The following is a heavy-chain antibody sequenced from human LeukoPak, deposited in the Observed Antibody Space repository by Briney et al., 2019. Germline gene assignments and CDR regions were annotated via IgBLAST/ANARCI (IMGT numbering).Heavy chain of an antibody. CDR1: GFTLSSYA. V-gene: IGHV3-23*01. D-gene: IGHD6-13*01. CDR3: AKDPKGQQLAWYYFDY. CDR2: ISVSGNT. J-gene: IGHJ4*02. Sequence: GGSLRLSCAASGFTLSSYAMSWVRQGPGKGLEWVSAISVSGNTYHADSVKGRFTISRDNPKNTLYLQMNSLRAEDTAVYYCAKDPKGQQLAWYYFDYWGQGTLVTVSS.